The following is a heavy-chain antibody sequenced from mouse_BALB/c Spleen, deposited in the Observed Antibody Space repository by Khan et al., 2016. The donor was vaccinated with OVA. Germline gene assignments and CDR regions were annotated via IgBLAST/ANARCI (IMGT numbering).Heavy chain of an antibody. CDR2: ISSTGST. J-gene: IGHJ4*01. CDR1: GYSITSDFA. V-gene: IGHV3-2*02. CDR3: ARSLYYSDSYAMDY. D-gene: IGHD2-13*01. Sequence: EVQLVESGPGLVKPSQSLSLTCTVTGYSITSDFAWNWIRQFPGNKLEWMGYISSTGSTSYSPSLKSRFSIPRDTSKNQFFLHLNSVTNEDTATYYCARSLYYSDSYAMDYWGQGTSVTVSS.